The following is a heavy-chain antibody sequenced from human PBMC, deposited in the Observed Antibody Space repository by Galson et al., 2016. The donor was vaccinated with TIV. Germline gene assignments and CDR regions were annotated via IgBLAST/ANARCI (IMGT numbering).Heavy chain of an antibody. D-gene: IGHD1-26*01. CDR2: ISGYSGNT. CDR1: GYTFTDYG. Sequence: SVKVSCKASGYTFTDYGISWVRQAPGQGLEWMGWISGYSGNTNHAQKFQGRVTMTTNTSTRTAYMELRSLRSDDTAVYYCARDRMSHLVGAKQGFWGQGTLVSVSS. V-gene: IGHV1-18*01. CDR3: ARDRMSHLVGAKQGF. J-gene: IGHJ4*02.